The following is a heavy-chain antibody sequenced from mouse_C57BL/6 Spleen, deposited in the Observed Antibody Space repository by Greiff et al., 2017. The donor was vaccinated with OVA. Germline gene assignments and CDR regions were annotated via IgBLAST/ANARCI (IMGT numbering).Heavy chain of an antibody. V-gene: IGHV5-4*03. Sequence: EVKVEESGGGLVKPGGSLKLSCAASGFTFSSYAMSWVRQTPEKRLEWVATISDGGSYTYYPDNVKGRFTISRDNAKNNLYLQMSHLKSEDTAMYYCASEGYSNYGGYWYFDVWGTGTTVTVSS. D-gene: IGHD2-5*01. CDR1: GFTFSSYA. CDR3: ASEGYSNYGGYWYFDV. CDR2: ISDGGSYT. J-gene: IGHJ1*03.